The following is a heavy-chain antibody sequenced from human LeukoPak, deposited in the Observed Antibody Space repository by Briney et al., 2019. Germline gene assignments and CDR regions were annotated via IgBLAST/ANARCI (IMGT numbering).Heavy chain of an antibody. CDR3: AIGKLASRRGSWFDP. Sequence: ASVKVSCKASGYTFTGYYMHWVRQAPGQGLEWMGWINPNSGGTNYAQKFQGRVTMTRNTSITTAYTDLSSLTSEDTAVYYCAIGKLASRRGSWFDPWGQGTLVTVSS. J-gene: IGHJ5*02. CDR1: GYTFTGYY. CDR2: INPNSGGT. D-gene: IGHD6-6*01. V-gene: IGHV1-2*02.